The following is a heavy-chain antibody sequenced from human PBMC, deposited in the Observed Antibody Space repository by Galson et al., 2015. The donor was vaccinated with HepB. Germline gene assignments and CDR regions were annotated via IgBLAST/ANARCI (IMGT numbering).Heavy chain of an antibody. J-gene: IGHJ4*02. CDR1: GFTFSSYW. CDR3: ASLTLDYYDGPGTLPPGAFDY. V-gene: IGHV3-7*01. D-gene: IGHD3-22*01. Sequence: SLRLSCAASGFTFSSYWMSWVRQAPGKGLEWVANIKQDGSEKYYVDSVKGRFTISRDNAKNSVYLQMNSLRAEDTAVYYCASLTLDYYDGPGTLPPGAFDYWGQGTLVTVSS. CDR2: IKQDGSEK.